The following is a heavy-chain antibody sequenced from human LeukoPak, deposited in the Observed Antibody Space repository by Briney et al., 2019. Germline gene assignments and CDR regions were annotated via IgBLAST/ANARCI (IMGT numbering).Heavy chain of an antibody. D-gene: IGHD1-1*01. CDR1: GFTFSSYS. CDR3: ARDLYNWNVGGFDY. Sequence: PGGSLRLSCAASGFTFSSYSMNWVRQAPGKGLEWGSYISGSSSTIYYADSVKGRFTISRDNGKNTLYLQMNSLRAEDTTVYYCARDLYNWNVGGFDYWGQGTLVTVSS. J-gene: IGHJ4*02. V-gene: IGHV3-48*01. CDR2: ISGSSSTI.